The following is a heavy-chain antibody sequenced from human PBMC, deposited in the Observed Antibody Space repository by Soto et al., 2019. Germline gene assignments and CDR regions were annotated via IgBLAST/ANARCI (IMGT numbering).Heavy chain of an antibody. CDR2: ISSNGGST. J-gene: IGHJ1*01. V-gene: IGHV3-64D*06. Sequence: GESLRLSCSASGLTFSSYAMHWVRPAHEKGLEYVSAISSNGGSTYYADSVKGRFTISRDNSKNTLYLQMSSLRAEDTAVYYCVKDRGKWLFHYEYVQHWGQGTRVTVS. CDR3: VKDRGKWLFHYEYVQH. CDR1: GLTFSSYA. D-gene: IGHD3-22*01.